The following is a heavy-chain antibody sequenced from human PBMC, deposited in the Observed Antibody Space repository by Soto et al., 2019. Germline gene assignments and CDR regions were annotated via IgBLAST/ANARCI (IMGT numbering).Heavy chain of an antibody. CDR3: AKDAGGGPYSTAWYEFDY. CDR2: ISDTGGGT. J-gene: IGHJ4*02. CDR1: EFIFSSYA. V-gene: IGHV3-23*01. Sequence: LRLSCAASEFIFSSYAMSWVRQAPGKGPEWVAVISDTGGGTYYADSVKGRFTISRDNSKNTLYLQLNSLRAEDTGLYYCAKDAGGGPYSTAWYEFDYWGQGTQVTVSS. D-gene: IGHD2-2*01.